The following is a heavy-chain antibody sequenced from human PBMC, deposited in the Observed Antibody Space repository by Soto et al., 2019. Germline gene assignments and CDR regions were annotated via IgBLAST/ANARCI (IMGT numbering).Heavy chain of an antibody. CDR2: ISYDGSNK. CDR1: GFTFSSYA. CDR3: ARDNYYYYYMYV. J-gene: IGHJ6*03. V-gene: IGHV3-30*04. Sequence: GGSLRLSCAASGFTFSSYAMHWVRQAPGKGLEWVSVISYDGSNKYYADSVKGRFTISRDNSKNTLYLQMNSLRAEDTAVYYCARDNYYYYYMYVWGKGTTVPVSS.